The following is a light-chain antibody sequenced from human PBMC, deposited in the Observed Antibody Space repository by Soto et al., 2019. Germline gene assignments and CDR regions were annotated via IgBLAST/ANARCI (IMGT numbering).Light chain of an antibody. CDR2: DVS. CDR1: SSDVGGYNY. Sequence: QSVLTQPASVSGSPGQSITISCTGTSSDVGGYNYVSWYQQHPGKAPKLMIYDVSNRPSGVSNRFSGSKSGNTASPTTSGLQAEGEADYYCSSYTSSSTDVVFGGGTKVTVL. CDR3: SSYTSSSTDVV. V-gene: IGLV2-14*01. J-gene: IGLJ2*01.